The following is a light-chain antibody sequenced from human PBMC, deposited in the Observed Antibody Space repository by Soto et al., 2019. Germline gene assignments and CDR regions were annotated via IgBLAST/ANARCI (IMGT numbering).Light chain of an antibody. V-gene: IGKV1-5*01. J-gene: IGKJ4*01. CDR1: QRMSTY. Sequence: DIQMTQSPSSLSASVGDRVTITCRASQRMSTYLNWYQQEPGKAPDLLMYAASTLQSGVPSRFSGSGSGTDFTFTISSLQPDDFATYYCQQYNSYSPLTFGGGTKVDIK. CDR2: AAS. CDR3: QQYNSYSPLT.